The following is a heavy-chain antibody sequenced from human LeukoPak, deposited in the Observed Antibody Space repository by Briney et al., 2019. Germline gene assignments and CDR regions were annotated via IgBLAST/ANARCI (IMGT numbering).Heavy chain of an antibody. V-gene: IGHV1-2*02. D-gene: IGHD3-10*01. J-gene: IGHJ5*02. Sequence: ASVKVSCKAPGYTFTGYYMHWVRQAPGQGLEWMGWINPNSGGTNYAQKFQGRVTMTRDTSISTAYMELSRLRSDDTAVYYCARELMVRGVIHWFDPWGQGTLVTVSS. CDR1: GYTFTGYY. CDR3: ARELMVRGVIHWFDP. CDR2: INPNSGGT.